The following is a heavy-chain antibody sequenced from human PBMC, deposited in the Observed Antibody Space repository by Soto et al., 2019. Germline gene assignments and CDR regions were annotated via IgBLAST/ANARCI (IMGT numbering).Heavy chain of an antibody. V-gene: IGHV3-48*02. D-gene: IGHD6-19*01. Sequence: EVQLVESGGGLVQPGGSLRLSCATSGFSFSTSSMNWVRQAPGKGLEWVSYISTSGSIYYAESVKGRFTISRDNAKNSLYLQMNSLRDEDTAVYYCARVHSSGWLKVDYWGQGTRVTVSS. CDR2: ISTSGSI. J-gene: IGHJ4*02. CDR3: ARVHSSGWLKVDY. CDR1: GFSFSTSS.